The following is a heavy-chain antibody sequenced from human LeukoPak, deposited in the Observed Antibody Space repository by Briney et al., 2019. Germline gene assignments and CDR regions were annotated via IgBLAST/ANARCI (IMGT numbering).Heavy chain of an antibody. J-gene: IGHJ3*02. CDR1: GFTCSSYA. CDR2: IRASGGST. CDR3: AKGGYCSSTSCYLYDAFDI. V-gene: IGHV3-23*01. Sequence: GESLKISCAASGFTCSSYAMGLGRQAPGKGREWVSAIRASGGSTYYADSVKGRFTISRDNSKITLYLQMNSLRAEDTAVYSCAKGGYCSSTSCYLYDAFDIWGQGTMVTVSS. D-gene: IGHD2-2*01.